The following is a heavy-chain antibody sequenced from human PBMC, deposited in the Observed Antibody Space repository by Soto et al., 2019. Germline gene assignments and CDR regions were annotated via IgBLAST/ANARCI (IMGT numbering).Heavy chain of an antibody. Sequence: SETLSLTCTVSGASINNSYWSWIRQPAGNGLEWIGRIYSSGKTNYNSSLKSRVTMSVDTSKNQFSLNLGSVTAADTAVYYCARGPGLLPLGYFDYWGQGTLVTVSP. V-gene: IGHV4-4*07. CDR2: IYSSGKT. CDR1: GASINNSY. CDR3: ARGPGLLPLGYFDY. J-gene: IGHJ4*02.